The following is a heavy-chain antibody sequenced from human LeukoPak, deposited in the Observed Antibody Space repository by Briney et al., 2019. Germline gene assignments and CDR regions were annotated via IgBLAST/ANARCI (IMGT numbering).Heavy chain of an antibody. D-gene: IGHD2-2*01. CDR2: IYPGDSDT. CDR3: ASEGYCSSTSCSVAY. V-gene: IGHV5-51*01. Sequence: GESLKISCKGSGYSFTSYWIGWVRQMPGKGLEWMGIIYPGDSDTRYSPSFQGQVTISADKSISTAYLQWSSLKASDTAMCYCASEGYCSSTSCSVAYWGQGTLVTVSS. CDR1: GYSFTSYW. J-gene: IGHJ4*02.